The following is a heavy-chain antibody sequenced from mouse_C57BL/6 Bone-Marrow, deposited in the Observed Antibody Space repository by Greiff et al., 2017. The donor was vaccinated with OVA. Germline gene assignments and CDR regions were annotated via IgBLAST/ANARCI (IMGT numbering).Heavy chain of an antibody. J-gene: IGHJ4*01. CDR1: GYTFTSYW. CDR2: IHPNSGST. V-gene: IGHV1-64*01. CDR3: AKFITTVRDYAMDY. D-gene: IGHD1-1*01. Sequence: VQLQQPGAELVKPGASVKLSCKASGYTFTSYWMHWVKQRPGQGLEWIGMIHPNSGSTNYNEKFKSKATLTVDKSSSTAYMQLSSLTSEDSAVYYCAKFITTVRDYAMDYWGQGTSVTVSS.